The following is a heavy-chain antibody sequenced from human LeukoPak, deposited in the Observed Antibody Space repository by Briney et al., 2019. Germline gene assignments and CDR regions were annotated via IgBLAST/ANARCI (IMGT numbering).Heavy chain of an antibody. V-gene: IGHV3-23*01. J-gene: IGHJ3*02. CDR1: GFTFNNYA. CDR2: ISGSSGST. Sequence: GGSLRLSCAASGFTFNNYAMSWVRQAPGKGLEWVSTISGSSGSTYYADSVKGRFTISRDNSKNTLYLQMNSLRAEDTAVYYCAKDWGSGSYQPDAFDIWGQGTMVTVSS. D-gene: IGHD1-26*01. CDR3: AKDWGSGSYQPDAFDI.